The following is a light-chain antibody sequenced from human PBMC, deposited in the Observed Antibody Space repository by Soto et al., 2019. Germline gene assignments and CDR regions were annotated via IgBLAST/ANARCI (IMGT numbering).Light chain of an antibody. J-gene: IGKJ1*01. Sequence: EIQMTQSPSSLSASVGDRVTITCRASQGISNYLAWYQQKPGKVPKLLIYGASTLQSGVPSRLSGSRSGTDFTLIINGLQPEDVATYYCQKYDSAPWTFGQGTKVEIK. CDR2: GAS. CDR3: QKYDSAPWT. CDR1: QGISNY. V-gene: IGKV1-27*01.